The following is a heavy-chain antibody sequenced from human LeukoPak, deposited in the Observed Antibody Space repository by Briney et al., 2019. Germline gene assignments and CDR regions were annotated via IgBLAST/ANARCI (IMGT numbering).Heavy chain of an antibody. CDR3: ARDLSPVVRASPMGY. D-gene: IGHD3-10*01. J-gene: IGHJ4*02. CDR1: GFTFTNYG. CDR2: ITYDGYYK. V-gene: IGHV3-30*03. Sequence: AGTSLRLSCAASGFTFTNYGMHWVRQAPGQGLEWVALITYDGYYKYYSDSVKGRFTISSDTSKNTLYLQMNSLRAEDTAVYDCARDLSPVVRASPMGYWGQGTPVTVSS.